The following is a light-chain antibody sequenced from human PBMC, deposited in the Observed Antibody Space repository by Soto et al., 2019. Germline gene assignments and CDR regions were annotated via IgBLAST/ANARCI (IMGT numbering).Light chain of an antibody. Sequence: QSALTQPRSVSGSPGQSVTISCTGTSSDVGYYDYVSWYQQYLGKAPKLMIYDVSKRPSGVPDRFSGSKSGNTASLTISGLQAEDEADYYCCSYAGSYTSSDIFGSGTKLTVL. J-gene: IGLJ1*01. CDR2: DVS. V-gene: IGLV2-11*01. CDR1: SSDVGYYDY. CDR3: CSYAGSYTSSDI.